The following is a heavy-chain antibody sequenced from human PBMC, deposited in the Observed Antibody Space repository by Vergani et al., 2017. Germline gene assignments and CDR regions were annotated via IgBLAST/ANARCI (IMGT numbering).Heavy chain of an antibody. CDR1: GYSFTSYW. J-gene: IGHJ6*02. CDR2: IYPGDSDT. CDR3: ARHNMVRGVIEAGYYYGMDV. Sequence: EVQLVQSGAEVKKPGESLKISCKGSGYSFTSYWIGWERQMPGKGLEWMGIIYPGDSDTRYSPSFQGQVTISADKSISTAYLQWSSLKASDTAMYYCARHNMVRGVIEAGYYYGMDVWGQGTTVTVSS. D-gene: IGHD3-10*01. V-gene: IGHV5-51*01.